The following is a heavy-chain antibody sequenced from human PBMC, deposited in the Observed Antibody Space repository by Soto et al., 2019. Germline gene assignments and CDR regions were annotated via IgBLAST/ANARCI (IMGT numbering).Heavy chain of an antibody. CDR2: ISSSGSTI. J-gene: IGHJ3*02. CDR1: GFTFSDYY. V-gene: IGHV3-11*01. Sequence: PGGSLRLSCAASGFTFSDYYMSWIRQAPGKGLEWVSYISSSGSTIYYADSVKGRFTISRDNAKNSLYLQMNSLRAEDTAVYYCARNSFGGDASAFDIWGQGTMVTVSS. D-gene: IGHD2-21*02. CDR3: ARNSFGGDASAFDI.